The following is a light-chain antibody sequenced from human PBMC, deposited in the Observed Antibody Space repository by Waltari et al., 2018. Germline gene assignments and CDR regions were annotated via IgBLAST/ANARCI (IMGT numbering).Light chain of an antibody. J-gene: IGLJ2*01. V-gene: IGLV6-57*04. Sequence: FILTQPHSVSESPGKTVTISCTRSGRSIARNYVQWYQQRPGRAPTTVIYDDDQRPPGVPDRFSGSIDSSSNSASRTISELKTEDEADYYCQSYDSNESVVFGGGTKLTVL. CDR1: GRSIARNY. CDR2: DDD. CDR3: QSYDSNESVV.